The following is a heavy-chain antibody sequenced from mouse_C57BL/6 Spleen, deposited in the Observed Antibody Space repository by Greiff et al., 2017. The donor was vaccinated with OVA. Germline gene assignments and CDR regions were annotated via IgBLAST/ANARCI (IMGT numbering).Heavy chain of an antibody. V-gene: IGHV14-2*01. CDR1: GFNITDYY. J-gene: IGHJ4*01. CDR2: IDPEDGET. CDR3: ARKGYAMDY. Sequence: VQLKQSGAELVKPGASVKLSCTASGFNITDYYMHWVKQRTEQGLEWIGRIDPEDGETKYDPKFQGKATITADTSSNTAYLQLSSLTSEDTAVYYCARKGYAMDYWGQGTSVTVSS.